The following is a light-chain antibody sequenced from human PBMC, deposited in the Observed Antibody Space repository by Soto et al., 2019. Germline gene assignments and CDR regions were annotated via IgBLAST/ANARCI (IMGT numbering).Light chain of an antibody. Sequence: QSVLTQPPSVSGAPGQRVTISCTGSTSNIGAGYDVHWYQQLPGTAPKLLIYVNINRPSGVPDRFSGSKSGTSASLTITGLQADDEADYYCQSFDNSPRGWVFGGGTQLTVL. CDR2: VNI. CDR1: TSNIGAGYD. J-gene: IGLJ3*02. CDR3: QSFDNSPRGWV. V-gene: IGLV1-40*01.